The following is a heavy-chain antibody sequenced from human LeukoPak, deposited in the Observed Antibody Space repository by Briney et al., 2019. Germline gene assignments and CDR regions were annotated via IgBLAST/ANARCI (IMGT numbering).Heavy chain of an antibody. CDR2: INHSGST. Sequence: SETLSLTCAVYGGSFSGYYWSWIRQPPGKGLEWIGEINHSGSTNYNPSLKSRVTISVDTSKNQFSLNLSSVTAADTAVYFCARDAGIAARLYYYYYMDVWGKGTTVTVSS. CDR1: GGSFSGYY. V-gene: IGHV4-34*01. D-gene: IGHD6-6*01. J-gene: IGHJ6*03. CDR3: ARDAGIAARLYYYYYMDV.